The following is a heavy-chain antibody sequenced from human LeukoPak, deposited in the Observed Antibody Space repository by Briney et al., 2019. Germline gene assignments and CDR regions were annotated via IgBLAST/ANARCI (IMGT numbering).Heavy chain of an antibody. CDR2: IRKKANSYTT. Sequence: PGGSLRLSCAASGFTFSDHYMDWVRQAPGKGLEWVARIRKKANSYTTEYAASVKGRFTISRDGSRNSLYLQMNSLKTEDTAVYYCARVYTSSSRTFDYWGQGTLVTVSS. CDR1: GFTFSDHY. D-gene: IGHD6-6*01. J-gene: IGHJ4*02. CDR3: ARVYTSSSRTFDY. V-gene: IGHV3-72*01.